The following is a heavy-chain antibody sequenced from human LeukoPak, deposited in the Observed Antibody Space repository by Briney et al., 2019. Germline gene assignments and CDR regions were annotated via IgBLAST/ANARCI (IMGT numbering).Heavy chain of an antibody. CDR1: GGSISSRSYY. Sequence: PSETLSLTCTVSGGSISSRSYYWGWIRQPPGKGLEWIGSIYYSGSTYYNPSLKGRVTISVDTSKDQFSLKLSSVTAADTAIYYCARRYCSGSSYYSYYFDYWGQGTLVTVSA. CDR2: IYYSGST. D-gene: IGHD2-15*01. V-gene: IGHV4-39*01. J-gene: IGHJ4*02. CDR3: ARRYCSGSSYYSYYFDY.